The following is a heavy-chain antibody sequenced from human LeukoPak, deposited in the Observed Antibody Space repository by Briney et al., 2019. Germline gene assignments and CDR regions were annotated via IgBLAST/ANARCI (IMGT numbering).Heavy chain of an antibody. J-gene: IGHJ6*02. Sequence: GGSLRLSCAASGFTFSSYSMNWVRQAPGKGLEWVSSISSSSSYIYYADSVKGRFTISRDNAKNSLYLQMNSLRAEDTAVYYCARDPVTTSFFYYGMDVWGQGTTVTVSS. D-gene: IGHD4-11*01. CDR1: GFTFSSYS. CDR3: ARDPVTTSFFYYGMDV. V-gene: IGHV3-21*01. CDR2: ISSSSSYI.